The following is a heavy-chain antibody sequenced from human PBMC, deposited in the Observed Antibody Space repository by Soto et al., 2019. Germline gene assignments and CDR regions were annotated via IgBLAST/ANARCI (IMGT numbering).Heavy chain of an antibody. J-gene: IGHJ6*03. CDR3: ARVLTYFDFWSGYLNYYCYYYMDV. D-gene: IGHD3-3*01. CDR1: GFTFSSYW. Sequence: EVQLVESGGGLVQPGGSLRLSCAASGFTFSSYWMSWVRQAPGKGLEWVANIKQDGSEKYYVDSVKGRFTISRDNAKNGLNLQMNSLRAEDTAVYYCARVLTYFDFWSGYLNYYCYYYMDVLGKGTTVTVSS. V-gene: IGHV3-7*01. CDR2: IKQDGSEK.